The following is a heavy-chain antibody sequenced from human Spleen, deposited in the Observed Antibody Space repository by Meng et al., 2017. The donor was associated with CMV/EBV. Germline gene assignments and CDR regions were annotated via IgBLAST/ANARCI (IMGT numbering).Heavy chain of an antibody. CDR3: ARDLITGDYYFDY. D-gene: IGHD7-27*01. CDR2: INPNSGGT. V-gene: IGHV1-2*02. Sequence: KASGYTFTGYYMHWVRQAPGQGLEWMGWINPNSGGTNYAQKFQGRVTMTRDTSISTAYMELSRLRSDDTAVYYCARDLITGDYYFDYWGQGTLVTVSS. J-gene: IGHJ4*02. CDR1: GYTFTGYY.